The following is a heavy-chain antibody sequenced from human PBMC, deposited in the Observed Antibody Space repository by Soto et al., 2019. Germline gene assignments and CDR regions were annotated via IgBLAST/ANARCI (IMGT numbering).Heavy chain of an antibody. V-gene: IGHV1-46*01. J-gene: IGHJ4*02. D-gene: IGHD1-26*01. CDR2: INPSGSSP. CDR3: ALGPSLDY. CDR1: AHIFTSYY. Sequence: ASVKVSCKTSAHIFTSYYMYWVRQAPGQGLEWMGVINPSGSSPSYAQKFQGRVTMTSDTSTNTMYMEIDSLRSDDTAVYDCALGPSLDYWGQGTLVTVSS.